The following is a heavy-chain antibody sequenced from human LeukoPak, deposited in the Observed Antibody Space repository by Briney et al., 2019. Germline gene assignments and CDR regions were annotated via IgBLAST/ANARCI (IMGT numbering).Heavy chain of an antibody. D-gene: IGHD4-17*01. V-gene: IGHV4-4*07. CDR3: ARDFIDYGDYDRPSNWFDP. CDR1: GGSISSYY. Sequence: SETLSLTCTVSGGSISSYYWSWIRQPAGKGLEWIGRIYTSGSTNYNPSLKSRVTMSVDTSKNQFSLKLSSVTAADTAVYYCARDFIDYGDYDRPSNWFDPWGQGTLVTVSS. CDR2: IYTSGST. J-gene: IGHJ5*02.